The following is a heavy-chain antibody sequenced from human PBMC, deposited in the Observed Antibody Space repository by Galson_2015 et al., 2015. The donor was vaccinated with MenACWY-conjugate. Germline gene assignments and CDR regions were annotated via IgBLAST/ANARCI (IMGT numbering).Heavy chain of an antibody. D-gene: IGHD3-22*01. CDR1: GFTLSSYA. J-gene: IGHJ4*02. CDR2: ISGSGGRT. V-gene: IGHV3-23*01. CDR3: ARERESSGYDDY. Sequence: SLRLSCAASGFTLSSYAMSWVRQAPGKGLEWVSAISGSGGRTYYPDSVKGRFTISRDNSKSTLYLQMYSLRAEDTAVYYCARERESSGYDDYWGQGTLVTVSS.